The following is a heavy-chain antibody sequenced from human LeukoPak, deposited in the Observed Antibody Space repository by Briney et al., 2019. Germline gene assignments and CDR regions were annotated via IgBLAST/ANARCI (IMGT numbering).Heavy chain of an antibody. V-gene: IGHV3-30*02. CDR3: AKGMVGATLRADFYYYYYYMDV. CDR1: GFTFSSYG. CDR2: IRYDGSNK. D-gene: IGHD1-26*01. Sequence: GGSLRLSCAASGFTFSSYGMHWVRQAPGKGLEWVAFIRYDGSNKYYADSVKGRFTISRDNSRNTLYLQMNSLRAEDTAVYYCAKGMVGATLRADFYYYYYYMDVWGKGTTVTVSS. J-gene: IGHJ6*03.